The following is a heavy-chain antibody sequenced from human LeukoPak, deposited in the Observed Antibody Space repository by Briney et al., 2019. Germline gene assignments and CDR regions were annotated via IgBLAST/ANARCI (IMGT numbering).Heavy chain of an antibody. Sequence: PGGSLRLSCAAPGFTFDDYGMSWVRQAPGKGLEWVSAISGSGGSTYYADSVKGRFTISRDNSKNTLYLQMNSLRAEDTAVYYCARYVLLWFGKLAPFDYWGQGTLVTVSS. CDR1: GFTFDDYG. J-gene: IGHJ4*02. CDR3: ARYVLLWFGKLAPFDY. V-gene: IGHV3-23*01. CDR2: ISGSGGST. D-gene: IGHD3-10*01.